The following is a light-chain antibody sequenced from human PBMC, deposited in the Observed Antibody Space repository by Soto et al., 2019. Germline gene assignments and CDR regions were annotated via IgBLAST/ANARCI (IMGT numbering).Light chain of an antibody. CDR3: SSYTTSXTRQIV. CDR1: SSDVGGYNY. V-gene: IGLV2-14*03. J-gene: IGLJ1*01. Sequence: QSVLTQPASVSGSPGQSITISCTGTSSDVGGYNYVSWYQHHPGKAPKLIIYDVSNRPSGVSIRFSASKSDNTASLTISGLQPEDEADYHCSSYTTSXTRQIVFGTGTKVTV. CDR2: DVS.